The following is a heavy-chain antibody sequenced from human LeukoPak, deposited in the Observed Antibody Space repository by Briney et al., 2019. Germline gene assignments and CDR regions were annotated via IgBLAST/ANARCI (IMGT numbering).Heavy chain of an antibody. D-gene: IGHD2-21*01. Sequence: GASVKVSCKASGGTFSSYAISWVRQAPGQGLEWMGGIIPIFGTANYAQKFQGRVTITADESTSTAYMELSSLRSDDTAVYYCARDSLWPIYFDYWGQGTLVTVS. CDR3: ARDSLWPIYFDY. V-gene: IGHV1-69*13. CDR2: IIPIFGTA. J-gene: IGHJ4*02. CDR1: GGTFSSYA.